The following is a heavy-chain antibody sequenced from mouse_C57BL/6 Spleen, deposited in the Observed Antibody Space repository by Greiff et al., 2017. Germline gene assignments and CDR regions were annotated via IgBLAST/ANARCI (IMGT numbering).Heavy chain of an antibody. CDR3: ARWDYDWYCDV. CDR2: ISSGSSTI. J-gene: IGHJ1*03. V-gene: IGHV5-17*01. Sequence: EVKLVESGGGLVKPGGSLKLSCAASGFTFSDYGMHWVRQAPEKGLEWVAYISSGSSTIYYADTVKGRFTISRDNAKNTLFLQMTSLRSEDTAMYYCARWDYDWYCDVWGTGTTVTVSS. D-gene: IGHD2-4*01. CDR1: GFTFSDYG.